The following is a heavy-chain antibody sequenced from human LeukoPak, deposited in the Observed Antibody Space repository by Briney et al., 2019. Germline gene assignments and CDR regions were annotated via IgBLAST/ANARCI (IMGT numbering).Heavy chain of an antibody. CDR3: ARGPSGYSGYDGTDY. Sequence: GGSLRLSCAASGFTFSSYSMNWVRQAPGKGLEWVSSISSSSGGSSGYIYYADSVKGRFTISRDNAKNSLYLQMNSLRAEDTAVYCCARGPSGYSGYDGTDYWGQGTLVTVSS. CDR2: ISSSSGGSSGYI. J-gene: IGHJ4*02. V-gene: IGHV3-21*01. D-gene: IGHD5-12*01. CDR1: GFTFSSYS.